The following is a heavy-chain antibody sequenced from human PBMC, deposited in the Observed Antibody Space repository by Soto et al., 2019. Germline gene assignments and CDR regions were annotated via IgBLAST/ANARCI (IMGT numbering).Heavy chain of an antibody. CDR1: GGSFSGYY. Sequence: SETLSLTCAVYGGSFSGYYWSWIRQPPGKGLEWIGEINHSGSTNYNPSLKSRVTISLDTSKNQFSLKLSSVTAADTAVYYCARVAVAGSDAFDIWGQGTMVTVSS. V-gene: IGHV4-34*01. J-gene: IGHJ3*02. CDR3: ARVAVAGSDAFDI. D-gene: IGHD6-19*01. CDR2: INHSGST.